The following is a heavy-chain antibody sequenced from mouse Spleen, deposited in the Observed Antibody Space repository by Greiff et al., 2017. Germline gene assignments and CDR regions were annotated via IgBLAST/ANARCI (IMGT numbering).Heavy chain of an antibody. CDR3: ARHYPLHYYGNYAMDY. D-gene: IGHD1-2*01. Sequence: EVKLMESGGDLVKPGGSLKLSCAASGFTFSSYGMSWVPQTPDKRLEWVATISSGGSYTYYPDSVKGRFTISRDNAKNTLYLQMSSLKSEDTAMYYCARHYPLHYYGNYAMDYWGQGTSVTVSS. CDR1: GFTFSSYG. J-gene: IGHJ4*01. CDR2: ISSGGSYT. V-gene: IGHV5-6*01.